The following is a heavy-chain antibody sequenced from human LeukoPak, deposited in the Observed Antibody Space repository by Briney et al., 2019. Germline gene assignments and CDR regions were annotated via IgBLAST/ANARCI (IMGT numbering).Heavy chain of an antibody. CDR3: ARSGGSYPIVSYAFDT. CDR1: GGTFSSYA. J-gene: IGHJ3*02. V-gene: IGHV1-69*05. CDR2: IIPIFGTA. Sequence: SVKVSCKASGGTFSSYAISWVRQAPGQGLEWMGGIIPIFGTANYAQKFQGRVTITTDESTSTAYMELSSLRSEDTAVYYCARSGGSYPIVSYAFDTWGQGTMVTVSS. D-gene: IGHD1-26*01.